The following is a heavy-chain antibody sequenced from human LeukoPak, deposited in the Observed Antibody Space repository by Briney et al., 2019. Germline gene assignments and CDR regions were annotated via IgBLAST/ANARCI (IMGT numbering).Heavy chain of an antibody. Sequence: SQTLSLTCAISGDNISSNSAAWNWIRQSPSRGLEWLGRTYYRSKWYNDYAVSVKSRITINPDTSKSQFSLQLNSVTPEDTAVYYCARTMVRGVIWFDPWGQGTLVTVSS. V-gene: IGHV6-1*01. J-gene: IGHJ5*02. D-gene: IGHD3-10*01. CDR2: TYYRSKWYN. CDR1: GDNISSNSAA. CDR3: ARTMVRGVIWFDP.